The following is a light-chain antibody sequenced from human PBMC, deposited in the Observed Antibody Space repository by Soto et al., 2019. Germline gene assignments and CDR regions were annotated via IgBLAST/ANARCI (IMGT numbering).Light chain of an antibody. CDR3: LQDYNYPPT. J-gene: IGKJ1*01. V-gene: IGKV1-6*01. Sequence: AIPMTQSPSSLSGSVGDRVTITCRTSQGIRNDLGWYQQKPGKAPKLLIYAASSLQSGVPSRFSGSGSGTDFTLTISSLQPEDFATYYCLQDYNYPPTFGQGTKVEIK. CDR1: QGIRND. CDR2: AAS.